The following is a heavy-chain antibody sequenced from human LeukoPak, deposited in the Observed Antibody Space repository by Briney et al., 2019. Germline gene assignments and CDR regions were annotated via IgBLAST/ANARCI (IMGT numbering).Heavy chain of an antibody. J-gene: IGHJ3*02. D-gene: IGHD2-21*02. CDR2: ILGSGDRT. CDR1: GFTFSTYA. V-gene: IGHV3-23*01. Sequence: PGGSLRLSCAASGFTFSTYAMSWVRQAPGKGLEWFSGILGSGDRTYYADSVKGRFTISRDNAKNSLYLQMNSLRAEDTAVYYCARDFAYCGGDCYSSAFDIWGQGTMVTVSS. CDR3: ARDFAYCGGDCYSSAFDI.